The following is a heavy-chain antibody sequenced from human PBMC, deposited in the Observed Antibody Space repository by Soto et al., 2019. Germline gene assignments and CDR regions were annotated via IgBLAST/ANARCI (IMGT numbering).Heavy chain of an antibody. V-gene: IGHV1-69*02. CDR3: ARQRYSSNYYYGMDV. Sequence: GASVKVSCKASGVTFSSYTISWVRQAPGQGLEWMGRIIPILGIANYAQKFQGRVTITADKSTSTAYMELSSLRSEDTAVYYCARQRYSSNYYYGMDVWGQGTTVTVSS. CDR1: GVTFSSYT. CDR2: IIPILGIA. J-gene: IGHJ6*02. D-gene: IGHD6-13*01.